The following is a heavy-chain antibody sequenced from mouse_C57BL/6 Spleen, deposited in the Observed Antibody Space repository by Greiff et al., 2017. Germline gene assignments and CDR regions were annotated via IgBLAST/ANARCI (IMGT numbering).Heavy chain of an antibody. CDR2: ISSGGDYI. J-gene: IGHJ4*01. V-gene: IGHV5-9-1*02. CDR1: GFTFSSYA. Sequence: DVMLVESGEGLVKPGGSLKLSCAASGFTFSSYAMSWVRQTPEKRLEWVAYISSGGDYIYYADTVKGRFTISRDNARNTLYLQMSSLKSEDTAMYYCTSRGLLSILYAMDYWGQGTSVTVSS. CDR3: TSRGLLSILYAMDY. D-gene: IGHD2-10*01.